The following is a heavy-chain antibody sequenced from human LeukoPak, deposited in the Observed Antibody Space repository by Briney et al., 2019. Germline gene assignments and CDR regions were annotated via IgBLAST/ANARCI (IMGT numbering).Heavy chain of an antibody. V-gene: IGHV3-33*01. J-gene: IGHJ4*02. CDR3: ASVPLPGHSSASFDY. CDR2: IWYDGSNK. CDR1: GFTFSSYG. Sequence: GGSLRLSCAASGFTFSSYGMHWVRQAPGRGLEWVAVIWYDGSNKYYADSVKGRFTISRDNSKNTLYLQMNSLRAEDTAVYYCASVPLPGHSSASFDYWGQGTLVTVSS. D-gene: IGHD6-25*01.